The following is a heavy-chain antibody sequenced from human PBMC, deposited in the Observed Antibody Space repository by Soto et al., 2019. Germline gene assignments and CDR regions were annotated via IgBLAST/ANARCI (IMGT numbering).Heavy chain of an antibody. Sequence: QVQLQESGPGLVKPSQTLSLTCTVSGGSINSGDYYWSWIRQPPGKGLEWIGYIYYSGSPYYNPSLKSRVTMSVDTSENEFSLRLSSVTAADTAVYYCARVYYGSGSLYYFDYWGQGMLVTVSS. CDR1: GGSINSGDYY. CDR2: IYYSGSP. CDR3: ARVYYGSGSLYYFDY. V-gene: IGHV4-30-4*01. D-gene: IGHD3-10*01. J-gene: IGHJ4*02.